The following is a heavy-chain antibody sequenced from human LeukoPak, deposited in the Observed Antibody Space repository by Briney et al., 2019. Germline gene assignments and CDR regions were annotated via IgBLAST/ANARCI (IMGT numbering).Heavy chain of an antibody. CDR3: ARNYYDSSGYYY. Sequence: ASVKVSCKASGYTFTGYYMHWVRQAPGQGLEWMGWINPNSGGTNYAQKFQGRVTMTRDTSISTAYMELSRLRSDDTAVYYCARNYYDSSGYYYWCQGTLVTVSS. CDR2: INPNSGGT. D-gene: IGHD3-22*01. CDR1: GYTFTGYY. J-gene: IGHJ4*02. V-gene: IGHV1-2*02.